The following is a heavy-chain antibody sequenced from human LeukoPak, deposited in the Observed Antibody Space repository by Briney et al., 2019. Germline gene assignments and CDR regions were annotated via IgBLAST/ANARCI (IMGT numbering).Heavy chain of an antibody. J-gene: IGHJ5*02. D-gene: IGHD4-11*01. Sequence: SETLSLTCTVSGGSISSFYWSWIRQPPGKGLEWIGYIYYSGSTDYSPSLKSRVTISVDTSKNQFSPKLSSVTAADTAVYYCARGRSNYDGWFDPWGQGTLVTVSS. CDR1: GGSISSFY. CDR2: IYYSGST. V-gene: IGHV4-59*01. CDR3: ARGRSNYDGWFDP.